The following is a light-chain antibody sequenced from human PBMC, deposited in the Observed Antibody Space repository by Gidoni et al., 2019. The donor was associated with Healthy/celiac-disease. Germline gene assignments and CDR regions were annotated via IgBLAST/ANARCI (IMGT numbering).Light chain of an antibody. CDR3: QQRSNWPT. Sequence: EIVLTQSPATLSFSPGERATLSCRASQSVSSYLAWYQQKPGQAPRLLIYDASNRATGIPARFSGSGSGTDFTLTISSLEPEDFAVYYCQQRSNWPTFXQXTKLEIK. CDR2: DAS. V-gene: IGKV3-11*01. CDR1: QSVSSY. J-gene: IGKJ2*01.